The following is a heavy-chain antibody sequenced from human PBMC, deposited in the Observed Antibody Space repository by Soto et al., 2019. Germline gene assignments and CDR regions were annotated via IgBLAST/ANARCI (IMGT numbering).Heavy chain of an antibody. CDR3: AKDPYSSSWLDY. V-gene: IGHV3-23*01. D-gene: IGHD6-13*01. J-gene: IGHJ4*02. Sequence: EVQLLESGGGLVQPVGSLRLSCAASGFTFSGYAMSWVRQAPGKGLEWVSAISGSGGSTYYADSVKGRFTISRDNSKNTLYLQMNSLRAEDTAVYYCAKDPYSSSWLDYWGQGTLVTVSS. CDR2: ISGSGGST. CDR1: GFTFSGYA.